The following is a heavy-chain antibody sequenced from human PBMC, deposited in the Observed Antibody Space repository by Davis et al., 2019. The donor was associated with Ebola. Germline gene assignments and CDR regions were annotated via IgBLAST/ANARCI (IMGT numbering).Heavy chain of an antibody. CDR1: RFTFSSYA. Sequence: GESLKISCAASRFTFSSYAMSWVRQAPGKGLEWVSAISGSGGSTYYADSVKGRFTISRDNSKNTLYLQMNSLRAEDTAVYYCAKDRQWLVGYGMDVWGQGTTVTVSS. CDR3: AKDRQWLVGYGMDV. CDR2: ISGSGGST. D-gene: IGHD6-19*01. V-gene: IGHV3-23*01. J-gene: IGHJ6*02.